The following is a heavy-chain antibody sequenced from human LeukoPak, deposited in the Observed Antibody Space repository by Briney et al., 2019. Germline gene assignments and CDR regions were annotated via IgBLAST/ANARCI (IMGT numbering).Heavy chain of an antibody. CDR3: ARDKTFIVATFTGYFEY. CDR1: GFTFSSYG. D-gene: IGHD5-12*01. CDR2: ISYDGSNK. Sequence: GGSLRLSCAASGFTFSSYGMHWVRQAPGKGLEWVAVISYDGSNKYYADSVKGRFTISRDNSKNTLYLQMNSLRAEDTAVYYCARDKTFIVATFTGYFEYWGQGTLVTVSS. V-gene: IGHV3-30*03. J-gene: IGHJ4*02.